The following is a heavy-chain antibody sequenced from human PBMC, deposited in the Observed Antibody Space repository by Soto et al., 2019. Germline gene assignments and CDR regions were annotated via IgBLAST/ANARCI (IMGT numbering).Heavy chain of an antibody. V-gene: IGHV3-23*01. J-gene: IGHJ4*02. Sequence: GGALGLSCAASGFSFISYAMSWVRQAPGKGLEWVSTISGSDGKTFYADSVKGRFSISRDTSKNMLYLQMNNLRGDDTAVYYCVRWSYLDYWGQGTRVTVSS. CDR3: VRWSYLDY. CDR1: GFSFISYA. D-gene: IGHD3-3*01. CDR2: ISGSDGKT.